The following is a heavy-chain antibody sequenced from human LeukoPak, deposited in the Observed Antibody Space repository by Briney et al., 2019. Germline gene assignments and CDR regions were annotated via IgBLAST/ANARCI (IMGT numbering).Heavy chain of an antibody. CDR1: GGTFSSYA. D-gene: IGHD3-22*01. CDR2: ISAYNGNT. Sequence: GSSVKVSXKASGGTFSSYAISWVRQAPGQGLEWMGWISAYNGNTNYAQKPQGRVTMTTDTSTSTAYMELRSLRSDDTAVYYCARVVTMIVVAPFDYWGQGTLVTVSS. V-gene: IGHV1-18*01. CDR3: ARVVTMIVVAPFDY. J-gene: IGHJ4*02.